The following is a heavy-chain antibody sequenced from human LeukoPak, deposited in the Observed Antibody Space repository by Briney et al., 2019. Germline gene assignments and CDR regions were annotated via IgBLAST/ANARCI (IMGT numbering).Heavy chain of an antibody. Sequence: SETLSLTCTVSGGSISSSSYYWGWIRQPPGKGLEWIGSIYYSGSTYYNPSLKSRVTISVDTSKNQFSLKLSSVTAADTAVYYCARDLRLDDYVWGSYRSDYWGQGTLVTVSS. CDR3: ARDLRLDDYVWGSYRSDY. V-gene: IGHV4-39*07. CDR1: GGSISSSSYY. D-gene: IGHD3-16*02. J-gene: IGHJ4*02. CDR2: IYYSGST.